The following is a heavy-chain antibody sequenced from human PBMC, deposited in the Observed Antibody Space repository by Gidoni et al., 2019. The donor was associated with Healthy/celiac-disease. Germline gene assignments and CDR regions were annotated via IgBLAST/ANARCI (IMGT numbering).Heavy chain of an antibody. CDR1: GYTFTSYG. V-gene: IGHV1-18*01. D-gene: IGHD2-2*01. CDR2: ISGYNGNT. Sequence: QVQLVQSGAEVKKPGASVKVSCKASGYTFTSYGINWVRQAPGQGLEWMGWISGYNGNTNYVQKFQGRVTMTTDTSTSTAYMELRSLRSDDTAVYYCARSPIVVVPAATIYYYYMDVWGKGTTVTVSS. J-gene: IGHJ6*03. CDR3: ARSPIVVVPAATIYYYYMDV.